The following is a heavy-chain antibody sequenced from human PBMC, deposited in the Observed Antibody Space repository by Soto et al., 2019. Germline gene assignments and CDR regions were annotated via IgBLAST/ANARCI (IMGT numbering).Heavy chain of an antibody. J-gene: IGHJ4*02. CDR3: ARSGGYDQPEQFDN. Sequence: ASVKVSCKASGYIFITSYMHWVRQAPGQGLDWMGIIIPADVSTTLAQKFQGRVTMTRDTSTSTVYMELTGLTSEDTAVYYCARSGGYDQPEQFDNWGQGTLVTVSS. D-gene: IGHD1-26*01. CDR2: IIPADVST. V-gene: IGHV1-46*01. CDR1: GYIFITSY.